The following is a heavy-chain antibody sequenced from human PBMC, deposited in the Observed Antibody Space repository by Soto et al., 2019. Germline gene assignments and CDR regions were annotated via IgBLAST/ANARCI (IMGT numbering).Heavy chain of an antibody. CDR1: GFTFSSYG. CDR2: IWYDGSNK. J-gene: IGHJ5*02. CDR3: ARESPPYCSSTSCVNWFDP. V-gene: IGHV3-33*01. D-gene: IGHD2-2*01. Sequence: GGSLRLSCAASGFTFSSYGMHWVRQAPGKGLEWVAVIWYDGSNKYYADSVKGRFTISRDNSKNTLYLQMNSLRAEDTAVYYCARESPPYCSSTSCVNWFDPWGQGTLVTVSS.